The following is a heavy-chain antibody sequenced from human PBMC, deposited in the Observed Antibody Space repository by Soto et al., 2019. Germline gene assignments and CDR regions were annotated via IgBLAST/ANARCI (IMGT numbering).Heavy chain of an antibody. V-gene: IGHV1-3*01. CDR1: GYTFTSYA. CDR3: ARVNRGYCTNGVCYILYYYYYGMDV. J-gene: IGHJ6*02. D-gene: IGHD2-8*01. Sequence: ASVKVSCKASGYTFTSYAMHWVRQAPGQRLEWMGWINAGNGNTKYSQKFQGRVTITRDTSASTAYMELSSLRSEDTAVYYCARVNRGYCTNGVCYILYYYYYGMDVWGQGTTVTVSS. CDR2: INAGNGNT.